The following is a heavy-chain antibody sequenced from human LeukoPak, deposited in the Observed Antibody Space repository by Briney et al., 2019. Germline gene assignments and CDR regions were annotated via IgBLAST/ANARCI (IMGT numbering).Heavy chain of an antibody. Sequence: SVKVSCKASGGTFSSYTISWVRQAPGQGLEWMGRIIPILGIANYAQKFQGRVTITADKSTSTAYMELSSLRSEDTAVYYCARALRFLEWLPGDYYYYGMDVWGQGTTVTVSS. CDR2: IIPILGIA. D-gene: IGHD3-3*01. J-gene: IGHJ6*02. CDR1: GGTFSSYT. V-gene: IGHV1-69*02. CDR3: ARALRFLEWLPGDYYYYGMDV.